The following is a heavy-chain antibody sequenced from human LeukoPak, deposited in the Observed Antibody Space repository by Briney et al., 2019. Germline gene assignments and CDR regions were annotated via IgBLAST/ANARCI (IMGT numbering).Heavy chain of an antibody. CDR1: GFTFSSYE. D-gene: IGHD6-19*01. J-gene: IGHJ3*02. CDR3: ARVQWLPDAFDI. V-gene: IGHV3-48*03. CDR2: ISSSGSTI. Sequence: GGSLRLSCAASGFTFSSYEMNWVPQAPGKGLEWVSYISSSGSTIYYADSVKGRFTISRDNAKNSLYLQMNSLRAEDTAVYYCARVQWLPDAFDIWGQGTMVTVSS.